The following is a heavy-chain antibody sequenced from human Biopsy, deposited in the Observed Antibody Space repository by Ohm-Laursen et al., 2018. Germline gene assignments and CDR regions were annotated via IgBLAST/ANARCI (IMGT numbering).Heavy chain of an antibody. CDR3: ARTPRDSFWSGSYKRGLWFDP. J-gene: IGHJ5*02. D-gene: IGHD3-3*01. Sequence: GTLSLTCAVYGDTFSSYYWTWIRQPPGKGLEWIGHVYNGGITNYNPSLKSRVTISKDTSKNQFSLQVNSVTAADTAVYYCARTPRDSFWSGSYKRGLWFDPWGQGTLVIVSS. CDR1: GDTFSSYY. V-gene: IGHV4-59*01. CDR2: VYNGGIT.